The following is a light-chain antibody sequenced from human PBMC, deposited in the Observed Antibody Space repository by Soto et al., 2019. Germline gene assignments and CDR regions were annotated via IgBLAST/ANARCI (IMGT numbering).Light chain of an antibody. CDR3: QHYNSYSEA. Sequence: TQSPGTLSLSPGERATLSCRASQSVSNSLAWYQQKPGKAPKLLIYKASNLEGGVPSRFSGSGSGTEFTLTISSLQPDDFATYYCQHYNSYSEAFGQGTKVDIK. V-gene: IGKV1-5*03. CDR2: KAS. CDR1: QSVSNS. J-gene: IGKJ1*01.